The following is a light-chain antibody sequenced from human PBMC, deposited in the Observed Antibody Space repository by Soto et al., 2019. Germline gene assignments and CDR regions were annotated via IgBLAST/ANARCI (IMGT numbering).Light chain of an antibody. Sequence: EIVMTQSPATLSVSPGERATLSCRASQSVSSNLAWYQQKPGQAPRLLIYGASTRATGIPARFSGSGSGTEFTLTISSLQSEDFAVYYCQQYNNWLMYTFGQGTRWISN. CDR1: QSVSSN. V-gene: IGKV3-15*01. CDR3: QQYNNWLMYT. J-gene: IGKJ2*01. CDR2: GAS.